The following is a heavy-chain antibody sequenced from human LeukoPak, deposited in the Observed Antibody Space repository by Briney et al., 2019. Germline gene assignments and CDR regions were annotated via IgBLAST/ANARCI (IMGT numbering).Heavy chain of an antibody. V-gene: IGHV3-53*01. CDR2: IYTGGNT. CDR3: ASPSSGQSFDI. D-gene: IGHD6-19*01. CDR1: GFSVSSNY. Sequence: GGSLRLPCAASGFSVSSNYMNWVRQAPGKGLEWVSVIYTGGNTYYAESVKGRFTISRDNSKNTLYLQMHSLRAEDTAVYYCASPSSGQSFDIWGQGTMVTVSS. J-gene: IGHJ3*02.